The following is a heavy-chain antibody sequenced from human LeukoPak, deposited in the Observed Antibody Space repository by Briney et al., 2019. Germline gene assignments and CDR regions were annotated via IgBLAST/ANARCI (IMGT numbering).Heavy chain of an antibody. Sequence: PGGSLRLSCAASGLTVSSSYMSWVRQAPGKGLEWIGLIISGTDGGTTDYAAPVRGRFTISRDDSEDTLYLQMNSLKTEDSAVYYCATGSISALNYYYGMDVWGQGTTVTVSS. CDR2: IISGTDGGTT. CDR1: GLTVSSSY. V-gene: IGHV3-15*01. CDR3: ATGSISALNYYYGMDV. J-gene: IGHJ6*02. D-gene: IGHD6-6*01.